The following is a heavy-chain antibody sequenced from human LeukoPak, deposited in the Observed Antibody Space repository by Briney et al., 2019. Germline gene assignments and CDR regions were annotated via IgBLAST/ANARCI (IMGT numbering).Heavy chain of an antibody. CDR3: ARDPYYYDSSGYSVSAFDI. CDR1: GGSISSGYY. V-gene: IGHV4-38-2*02. CDR2: IYHSGST. J-gene: IGHJ3*02. D-gene: IGHD3-22*01. Sequence: SETLSLTCTVSGGSISSGYYWGWIRQPPGKGLEWIGSIYHSGSTYYNPSLKSRVTISVDTSKNQFSLKLSSVTAADTAVYYCARDPYYYDSSGYSVSAFDIWGQGTMVTVSS.